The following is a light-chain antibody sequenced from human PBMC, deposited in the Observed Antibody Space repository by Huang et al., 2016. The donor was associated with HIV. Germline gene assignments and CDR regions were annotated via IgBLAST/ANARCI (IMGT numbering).Light chain of an antibody. Sequence: EIVMTQSPATLSVSPGERATLSCRASQGVSNNIAWYQQKPGQTPRLLIHGASTRATGIAAKVRGRGSGTDFTLTITSLQPEDSAVYYCQHYNNWPPWTFGPGTQVEI. V-gene: IGKV3D-15*01. J-gene: IGKJ1*01. CDR1: QGVSNN. CDR2: GAS. CDR3: QHYNNWPPWT.